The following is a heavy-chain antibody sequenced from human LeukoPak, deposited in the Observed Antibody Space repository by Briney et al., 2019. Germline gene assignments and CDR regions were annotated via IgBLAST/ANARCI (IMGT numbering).Heavy chain of an antibody. CDR2: IKQDGSEK. CDR3: ATTLYGSGSYSDLGMRAFDY. D-gene: IGHD3-10*01. Sequence: GGSLRLSCAASGFTFSSYWMSWVSQAPGKGLEWVANIKQDGSEKSYVDSVKGRFSISRDNDKKSLYLQMNSLRGEDTAMYYCATTLYGSGSYSDLGMRAFDYWGQGTLVTVSS. V-gene: IGHV3-7*01. J-gene: IGHJ4*02. CDR1: GFTFSSYW.